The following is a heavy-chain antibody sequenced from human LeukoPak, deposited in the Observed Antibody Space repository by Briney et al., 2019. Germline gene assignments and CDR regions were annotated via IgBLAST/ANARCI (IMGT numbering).Heavy chain of an antibody. D-gene: IGHD1-26*01. CDR3: AGRPSEGLVGATRGNEY. CDR1: GYTFTGYY. CDR2: INPNSGGT. J-gene: IGHJ4*02. Sequence: VASVKVSCKASGYTFTGYYMHWVRQAPGQGLEWMGWINPNSGGTNYAQKFQGRVTMTRDTSISTAYMELSRLRSEDTAVYYCAGRPSEGLVGATRGNEYWGQGTLVTVSS. V-gene: IGHV1-2*02.